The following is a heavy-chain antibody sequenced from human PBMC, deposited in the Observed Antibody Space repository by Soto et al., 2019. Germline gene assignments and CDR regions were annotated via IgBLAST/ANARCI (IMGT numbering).Heavy chain of an antibody. J-gene: IGHJ6*02. Sequence: GGSLRLSCAASGFTFSDYYMSWIRQAPGKGLEWVSYISSSGSTIYYADSVKGRFTISRDNAKNSLYLQMNSLRAEDTAVYYCARDLGGATMFGDHGDYYGMDVRGQGPTVTVAS. CDR1: GFTFSDYY. D-gene: IGHD3-3*01. V-gene: IGHV3-11*01. CDR2: ISSSGSTI. CDR3: ARDLGGATMFGDHGDYYGMDV.